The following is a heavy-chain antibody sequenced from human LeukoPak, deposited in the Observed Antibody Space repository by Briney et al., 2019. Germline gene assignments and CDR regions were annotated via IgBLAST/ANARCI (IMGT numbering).Heavy chain of an antibody. Sequence: GGSLRLSCAGAGFTFDDSVMHWVRQAPGKGLEWVSTINWNSGNIGYADSVKGRFTISRDNAKNSLFLQMNSLRTEDTALYYCAKGGHPTRYYYGMDVWGQGTTVTVSS. CDR2: INWNSGNI. D-gene: IGHD2-15*01. J-gene: IGHJ6*02. V-gene: IGHV3-9*01. CDR3: AKGGHPTRYYYGMDV. CDR1: GFTFDDSV.